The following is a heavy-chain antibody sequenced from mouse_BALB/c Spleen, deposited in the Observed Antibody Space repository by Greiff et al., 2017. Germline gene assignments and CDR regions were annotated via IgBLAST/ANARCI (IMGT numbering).Heavy chain of an antibody. Sequence: EVHLVESGPELVKPGASVKLSCKASGYTFTSYVMHWVKQKPGQGLEWIGYINPYNDGTKYNEKFKGKATLTSYKSSSTAYMELSSLTSEDSAVYYCARGNYRYDWFAYWGQGTLVTVSA. D-gene: IGHD2-14*01. CDR1: GYTFTSYV. J-gene: IGHJ3*01. V-gene: IGHV1-14*01. CDR3: ARGNYRYDWFAY. CDR2: INPYNDGT.